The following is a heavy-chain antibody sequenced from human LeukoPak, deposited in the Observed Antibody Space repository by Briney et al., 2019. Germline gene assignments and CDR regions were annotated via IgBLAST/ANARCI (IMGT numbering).Heavy chain of an antibody. D-gene: IGHD3-10*01. CDR2: ISSSGSTI. CDR3: ARDGVRGVIANH. Sequence: GGSLRLSCAASGFTFSSYEMNWVRQAPGKGLEWVSYISSSGSTIYYADSVKGRFTISRDNAKNSLYLQMNSLRAEDTAVYYCARDGVRGVIANHWGQGTLVTVSS. CDR1: GFTFSSYE. J-gene: IGHJ5*02. V-gene: IGHV3-48*03.